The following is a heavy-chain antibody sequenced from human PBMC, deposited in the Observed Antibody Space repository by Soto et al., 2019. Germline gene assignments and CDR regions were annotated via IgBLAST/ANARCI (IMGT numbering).Heavy chain of an antibody. CDR1: GGSISSSSYY. Sequence: SETLSLTCTVSGGSISSSSYYWGWIRQPPGKGLEWIGEINHSGSTNYNPSLKSRVTISVDTSKNQFSLKLSSVTAADTAVYYCAREVVVANFDYWGQGTLVTVSS. J-gene: IGHJ4*02. V-gene: IGHV4-39*07. CDR2: INHSGST. CDR3: AREVVVANFDY. D-gene: IGHD2-15*01.